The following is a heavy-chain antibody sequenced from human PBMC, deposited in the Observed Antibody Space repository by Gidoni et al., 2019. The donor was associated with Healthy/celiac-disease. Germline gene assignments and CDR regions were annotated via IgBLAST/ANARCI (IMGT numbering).Heavy chain of an antibody. CDR2: IIPICGTA. D-gene: IGHD3-10*01. V-gene: IGHV1-69*01. Sequence: QVQLVQSVAEVKKPGSSVKVSCKASGGTFSSYALSWVRQAPGQGLELLGGIIPICGTANYAQKFHGRVKITADESTSTAYMELSSMRSEDTAVYYWAVSLLGVGELKAHFDYWGQGTLVTVSS. CDR1: GGTFSSYA. CDR3: AVSLLGVGELKAHFDY. J-gene: IGHJ4*02.